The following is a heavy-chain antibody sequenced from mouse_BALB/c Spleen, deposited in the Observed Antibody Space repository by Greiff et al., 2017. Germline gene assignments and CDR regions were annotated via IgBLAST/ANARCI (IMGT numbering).Heavy chain of an antibody. D-gene: IGHD2-1*01. J-gene: IGHJ1*01. Sequence: EVMLVESGGGLVQPGGSMKLSCVASGFTFSNYWMNWVRQSPEKGLEWVAEIRLKSNNYATHYAESVKGRFTISRDDSKSSVYLQMNNLRAEDTGIYYCTRLSGNYRYFDVWGAGTTVTVSS. CDR1: GFTFSNYW. CDR3: TRLSGNYRYFDV. V-gene: IGHV6-6*02. CDR2: IRLKSNNYAT.